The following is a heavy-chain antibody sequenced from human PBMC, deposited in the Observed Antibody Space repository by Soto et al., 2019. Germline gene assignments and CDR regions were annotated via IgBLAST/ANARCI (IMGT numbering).Heavy chain of an antibody. Sequence: QVQLVESGGGVVQPGRSLRLSCAASGFTFSSYGMHWVRQAPGKGLEWVAVISYDGSNQYYADSVKGRFTISRDNSKNTLYLQMNSLRAEDTAVYYCAKELAVTTDDYWGQGTLVTVSS. D-gene: IGHD4-17*01. V-gene: IGHV3-30*18. J-gene: IGHJ4*02. CDR1: GFTFSSYG. CDR3: AKELAVTTDDY. CDR2: ISYDGSNQ.